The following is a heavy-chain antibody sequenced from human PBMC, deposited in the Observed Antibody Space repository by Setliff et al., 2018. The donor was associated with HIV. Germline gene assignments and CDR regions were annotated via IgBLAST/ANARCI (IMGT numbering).Heavy chain of an antibody. CDR1: GFTFSSYA. D-gene: IGHD3-3*01. Sequence: GESLKISCAASGFTFSSYAMSWVRQAPGKGLEWVSAISGSGGSTYYADSVKGRFTISRDNSKNTLYLQMNSLRAEDTAVYYCAKALYNFWSGYYSDPSDPPDYWGQGTLVTVSS. CDR3: AKALYNFWSGYYSDPSDPPDY. V-gene: IGHV3-23*01. J-gene: IGHJ4*02. CDR2: ISGSGGST.